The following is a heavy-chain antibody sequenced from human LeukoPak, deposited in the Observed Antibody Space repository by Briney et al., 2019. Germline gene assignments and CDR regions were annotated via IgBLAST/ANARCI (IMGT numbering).Heavy chain of an antibody. CDR3: ARGRSATLLWFGELRDYFDY. CDR2: INHSGST. V-gene: IGHV4-34*01. D-gene: IGHD3-10*01. J-gene: IGHJ4*02. Sequence: MPSETLSLTCAVYGGSFSGYYWSWIRQPPGKGLEWIGEINHSGSTNYNPSLKSRVTISVDTSKNQFSLKLSSVTAADTAVYYCARGRSATLLWFGELRDYFDYWGQGTLVTVSS. CDR1: GGSFSGYY.